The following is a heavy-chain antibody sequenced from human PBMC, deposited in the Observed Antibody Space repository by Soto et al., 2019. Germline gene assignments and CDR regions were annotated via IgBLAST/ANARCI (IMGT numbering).Heavy chain of an antibody. V-gene: IGHV4-59*02. CDR3: ARDNGYYDFWSGYYHPPREDYYMDV. Sequence: SETLSLTCTVSGDSVRNQYWSWIRRPPGRGLEWIGYIYRSGSTKYNPSLKSRLTISVDTSKNQLSLKLSSVTAADTAVYYCARDNGYYDFWSGYYHPPREDYYMDVWGKGNTVTVS. CDR1: GDSVRNQY. J-gene: IGHJ6*03. D-gene: IGHD3-3*01. CDR2: IYRSGST.